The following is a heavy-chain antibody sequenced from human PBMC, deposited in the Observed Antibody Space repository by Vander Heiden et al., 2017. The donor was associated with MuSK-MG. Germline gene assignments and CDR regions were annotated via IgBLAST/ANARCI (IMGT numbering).Heavy chain of an antibody. CDR1: GGSITSHF. J-gene: IGHJ4*02. Sequence: QVQLQESGPGLVKPSETLSLTCTVSGGSITSHFWSWIRQPPGKALEWIAYIYYSGTINHNPSLKSRTTISADTSKNQFSLRLSSVSAADTAVYYCARGLEQDYDTFDYWGQGTLVIVSS. D-gene: IGHD3-9*01. CDR3: ARGLEQDYDTFDY. CDR2: IYYSGTI. V-gene: IGHV4-59*11.